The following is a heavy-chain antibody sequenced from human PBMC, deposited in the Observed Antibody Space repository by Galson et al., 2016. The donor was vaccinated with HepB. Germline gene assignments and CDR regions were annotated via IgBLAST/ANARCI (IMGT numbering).Heavy chain of an antibody. CDR1: GFTFSXXX. Sequence: SLRLSCAASGFTFSXXXMHXXXQAXXXRLXXVSXXXREXXXTXXXASXXGRFTTSRXNAKNXXDLQXNSLRAEDTAVYYCAXDLVNSGYDFPVYWGQXTLXXVSS. CDR3: AXDLVNSGYDFPVY. V-gene: IGHV3-74*01. D-gene: IGHD5-12*01. J-gene: IGHJ4*02. CDR2: XXREXXXT.